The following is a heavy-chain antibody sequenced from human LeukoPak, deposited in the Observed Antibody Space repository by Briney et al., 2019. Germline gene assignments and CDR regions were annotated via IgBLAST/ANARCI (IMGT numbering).Heavy chain of an antibody. Sequence: SETLSLTCNVSGGSISSYFWTWIRQPAGKGLEWIGRIHASGTTNYNSSLKSRVSMSVDTSKNQFSLKLTSVTAADTAVYFRARDGADVYGRAFDYWGQGTLVSVSS. J-gene: IGHJ4*02. V-gene: IGHV4-4*07. CDR1: GGSISSYF. D-gene: IGHD3-10*01. CDR2: IHASGTT. CDR3: ARDGADVYGRAFDY.